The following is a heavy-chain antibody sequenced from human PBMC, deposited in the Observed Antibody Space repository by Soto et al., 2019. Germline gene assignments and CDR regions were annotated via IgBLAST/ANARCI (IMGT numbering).Heavy chain of an antibody. Sequence: GGSLRLSCAASGFTFSSYSMNWVRQAPGKGLEWVSYISSSSSTIYYADSVKGRFTISRDNAKNTLYLQMNSLRDEDTAVYYCAKDQHGSGSPRPYYYGMDVWGQGTTVTVSS. V-gene: IGHV3-48*02. J-gene: IGHJ6*02. D-gene: IGHD3-10*01. CDR1: GFTFSSYS. CDR2: ISSSSSTI. CDR3: AKDQHGSGSPRPYYYGMDV.